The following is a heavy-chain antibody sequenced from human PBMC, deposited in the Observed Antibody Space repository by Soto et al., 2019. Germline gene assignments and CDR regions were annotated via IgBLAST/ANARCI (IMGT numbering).Heavy chain of an antibody. Sequence: EVQLVESGGGLVQPGGSLRLSCAASGFTFSSYWMNWVRQATGKGLEWVNNIKQDGSEQYYVDSVRGRFTISRDNVKMSLYLQMNSLSVEDTAVFYSAGGAAWLITNWGQGMLVSVSS. CDR3: AGGAAWLITN. V-gene: IGHV3-7*05. D-gene: IGHD5-12*01. J-gene: IGHJ4*02. CDR2: IKQDGSEQ. CDR1: GFTFSSYW.